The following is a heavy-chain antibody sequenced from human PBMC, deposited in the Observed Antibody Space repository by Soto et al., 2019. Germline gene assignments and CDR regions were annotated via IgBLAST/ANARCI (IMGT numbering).Heavy chain of an antibody. CDR1: RESFSGYY. CDR2: INHSGST. V-gene: IGHV4-34*01. J-gene: IGHJ6*02. Sequence: SEGQSLTCPVYRESFSGYYWSWIRQPPGKWLEWIGEINHSGSTNYNPSLKSRVTISVDTSKNQFSLKLSSVTAADTAVYYCARAKQLVRYYYGMDVWGQGTTVT. CDR3: ARAKQLVRYYYGMDV. D-gene: IGHD6-13*01.